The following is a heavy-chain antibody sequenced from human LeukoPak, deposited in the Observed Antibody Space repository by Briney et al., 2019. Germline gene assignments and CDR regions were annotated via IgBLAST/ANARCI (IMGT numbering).Heavy chain of an antibody. CDR1: GFTLRGYG. Sequence: GGSLRLSCAASGFTLRGYGMHWVRQAPGKGLEWVAFIRYDGSDKSYADSVKGRFTISRDNSENTLYLQINSLRVEDTAVYYCAKDTPTTGYHLDSWGQGTLVTVSS. CDR3: AKDTPTTGYHLDS. D-gene: IGHD1-1*01. V-gene: IGHV3-30*02. CDR2: IRYDGSDK. J-gene: IGHJ4*02.